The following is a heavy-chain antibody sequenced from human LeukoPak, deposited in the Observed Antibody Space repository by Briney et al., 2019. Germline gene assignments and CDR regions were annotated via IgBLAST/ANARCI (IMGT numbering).Heavy chain of an antibody. V-gene: IGHV1-24*01. CDR3: ATVVLCSGYYFDY. CDR1: GYALTELS. Sequence: ASVKVSCKVSGYALTELSMHWVRQAPGKGLEWMGGFDPEDGATIYAQKFQGRVTMTEDTSTDTAYMELSSLRSEDTAVYYCATVVLCSGYYFDYWGQGTLVTVSS. CDR2: FDPEDGAT. J-gene: IGHJ4*02. D-gene: IGHD5-12*01.